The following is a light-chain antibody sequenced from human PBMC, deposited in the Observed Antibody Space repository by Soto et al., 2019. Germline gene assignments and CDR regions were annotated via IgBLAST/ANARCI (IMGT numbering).Light chain of an antibody. CDR1: QSVSSN. V-gene: IGKV3-15*01. J-gene: IGKJ4*01. Sequence: EMVMTQSPATLSVSPGGRATLSCRASQSVSSNLAWYQQKPGQAPRLLIYGASTRATGIPARFSGSGSGTEFTLTISSLQSEDFAVYYCQQYDRWPVTFGGGTKVDIK. CDR2: GAS. CDR3: QQYDRWPVT.